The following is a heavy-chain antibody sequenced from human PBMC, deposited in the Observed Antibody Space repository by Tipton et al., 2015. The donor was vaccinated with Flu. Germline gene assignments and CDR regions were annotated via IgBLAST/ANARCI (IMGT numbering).Heavy chain of an antibody. Sequence: TLSLTCTVSGASISSFYWTWIRQPAGKGLEWIGLIYPHGNTNYNPSLKSRVTMSLDTSKNHFSLRLTSVTAADTAVYYCARSRVFDIWGQGTMLTVSS. CDR1: GASISSFY. J-gene: IGHJ3*02. CDR2: IYPHGNT. CDR3: ARSRVFDI. V-gene: IGHV4-4*07.